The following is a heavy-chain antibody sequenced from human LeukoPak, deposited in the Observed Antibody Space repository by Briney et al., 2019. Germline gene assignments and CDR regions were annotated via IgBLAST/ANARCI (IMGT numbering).Heavy chain of an antibody. CDR1: GDSLGGYY. CDR3: ARIWDGFDI. D-gene: IGHD3-16*01. Sequence: MPSETLSLTCNVPGDSLGGYYWSWVRQHPGKGPEWIGYIYYSDTTYYNSSLKSRATISVDTSKNQFSLKLTSLTAADTAVYYCARIWDGFDIWGQGTMVTVSS. V-gene: IGHV4-31*03. CDR2: IYYSDTT. J-gene: IGHJ3*02.